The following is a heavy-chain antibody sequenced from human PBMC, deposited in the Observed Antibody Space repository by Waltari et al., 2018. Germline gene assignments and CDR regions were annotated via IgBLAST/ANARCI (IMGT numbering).Heavy chain of an antibody. CDR1: GFTPPYFV. J-gene: IGHJ4*02. CDR3: ARVGDYYDSRGFFLDD. Sequence: EMQLVESGGGLVQPGGSLRLSCAVSGFTPPYFVMNWVRQAPGKGLEWVSYISSSGSPMYYADSVKGRFTISRDIASNSLYLQMDSLRAEDTAVYYCARVGDYYDSRGFFLDDWGLGTLVTVSS. CDR2: ISSSGSPM. D-gene: IGHD3-22*01. V-gene: IGHV3-48*03.